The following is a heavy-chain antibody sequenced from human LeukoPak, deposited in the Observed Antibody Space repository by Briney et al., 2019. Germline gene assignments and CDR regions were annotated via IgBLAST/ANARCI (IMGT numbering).Heavy chain of an antibody. CDR2: INPSGVRT. CDR3: ARALGELGYYYGMDV. J-gene: IGHJ6*02. CDR1: GYTFTSYY. V-gene: IGHV1-46*01. D-gene: IGHD3-10*01. Sequence: GASVKVSCKASGYTFTSYYIHWVRQAPGQGLEWMGIINPSGVRTTYAQKFQGRGTMTRDTSTSPVYMELSSLRSEDTAVYYCARALGELGYYYGMDVWGQGTTVTVSS.